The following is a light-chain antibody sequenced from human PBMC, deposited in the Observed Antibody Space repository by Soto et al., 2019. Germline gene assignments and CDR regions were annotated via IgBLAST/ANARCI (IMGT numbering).Light chain of an antibody. V-gene: IGKV3-15*01. Sequence: EILMPQSPATASVSQGERATLSCRASQSGDGNLAWYQQKPGQAPRLLIYGASTRATGIPDRFSGSGSGTEFTLTISSLQSEDFAVYYCQHYNNWLGTFGGGTKVDIK. J-gene: IGKJ4*01. CDR3: QHYNNWLGT. CDR1: QSGDGN. CDR2: GAS.